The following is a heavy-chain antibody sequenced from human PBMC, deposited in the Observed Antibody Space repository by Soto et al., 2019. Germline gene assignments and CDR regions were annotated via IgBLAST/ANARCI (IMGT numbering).Heavy chain of an antibody. CDR3: ANQGDSIVVVPAAHSGFDY. V-gene: IGHV3-23*01. J-gene: IGHJ4*02. D-gene: IGHD2-2*01. CDR1: GFTFSSYA. Sequence: EVQLLESGGGLVQPGGSLRLSCAASGFTFSSYAMSWVRQAPGKGLEWVSAISGSGGSTYYADSVKGRFTISRDNSKNTLYLQMNSLRAEDTAVYYCANQGDSIVVVPAAHSGFDYWGQGTLVTVSS. CDR2: ISGSGGST.